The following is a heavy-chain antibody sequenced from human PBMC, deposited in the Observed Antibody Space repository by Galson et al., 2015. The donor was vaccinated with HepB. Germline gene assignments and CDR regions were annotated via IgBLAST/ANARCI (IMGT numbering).Heavy chain of an antibody. CDR1: GFTFSSYA. CDR3: AKDYYYDSSGYYYY. Sequence: SLRLSCAASGFTFSSYAMSWVRQAPGKGLEWVSAISGSGGSTYYADSVKGRFTISRDNSKNTLYLQVNSLRAEDTAVYYCAKDYYYDSSGYYYYWGQGTLVTVSS. CDR2: ISGSGGST. V-gene: IGHV3-23*01. J-gene: IGHJ4*02. D-gene: IGHD3-22*01.